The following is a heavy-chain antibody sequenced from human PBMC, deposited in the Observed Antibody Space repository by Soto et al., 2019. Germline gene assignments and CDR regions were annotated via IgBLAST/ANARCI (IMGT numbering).Heavy chain of an antibody. D-gene: IGHD3-22*01. Sequence: SETLSLTCAVSGGSISSGGYSWSWIRQPPGKGLEWIGYIYHSGSTYYNPSLKSRVTISVDRSKNQFSLKLSSVTAADTAVYYCARTLRYYYDSSGRNYYYGMDVWGQGTTVTVSS. J-gene: IGHJ6*02. CDR1: GGSISSGGYS. CDR3: ARTLRYYYDSSGRNYYYGMDV. V-gene: IGHV4-30-2*01. CDR2: IYHSGST.